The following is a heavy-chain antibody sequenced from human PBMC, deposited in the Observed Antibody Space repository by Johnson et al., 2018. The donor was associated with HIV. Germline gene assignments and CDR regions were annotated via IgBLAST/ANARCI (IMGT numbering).Heavy chain of an antibody. Sequence: QVQLVESGGGVVQPGRSLRLSCAASGFSFSDYYMSWIRQAPGKGLEWVSYISSSTDTIYYADSVKGRFTISRDNAKNSLSLQMNSLRAEDTAVYYCARRGKDCDAFDIWGQGTMVTVSS. D-gene: IGHD2-21*01. CDR3: ARRGKDCDAFDI. V-gene: IGHV3-11*04. CDR1: GFSFSDYY. CDR2: ISSSTDTI. J-gene: IGHJ3*02.